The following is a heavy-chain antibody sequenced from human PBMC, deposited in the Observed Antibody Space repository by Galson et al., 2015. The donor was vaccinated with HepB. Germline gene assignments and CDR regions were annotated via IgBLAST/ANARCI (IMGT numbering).Heavy chain of an antibody. V-gene: IGHV3-23*01. D-gene: IGHD1-7*01. J-gene: IGHJ6*02. CDR1: GFTFSSYA. CDR3: ARDVYNWNYVHYYYGMDV. CDR2: ISGSGGST. Sequence: SLRLSCAASGFTFSSYAMSWVRQAPGKGLEWVSAISGSGGSTYYADSVKGRFTISRDNSKNTLYLQMNSLRAEDTAVYYCARDVYNWNYVHYYYGMDVWGQGTTVTVSS.